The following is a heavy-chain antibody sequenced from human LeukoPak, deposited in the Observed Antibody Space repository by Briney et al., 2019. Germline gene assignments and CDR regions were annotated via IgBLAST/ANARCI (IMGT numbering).Heavy chain of an antibody. Sequence: VKPSETLSLTCTVSGGSISSYYWSWIRQPPGKGLEWIGYIYYSGSTNYNPSLKSRVTISVDTSKNQFSLKLSSVTAADTAVYYCAARRLGAKGWFDPWGQGTLVTVSS. CDR3: AARRLGAKGWFDP. J-gene: IGHJ5*02. V-gene: IGHV4-59*01. CDR1: GGSISSYY. CDR2: IYYSGST. D-gene: IGHD1-26*01.